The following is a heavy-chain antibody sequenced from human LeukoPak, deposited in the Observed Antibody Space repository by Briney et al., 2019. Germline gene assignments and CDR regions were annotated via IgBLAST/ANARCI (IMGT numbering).Heavy chain of an antibody. Sequence: SETLSLTCAVYGGSYSGYYWSWIRQPPGKGLEWIGEINHSGSTNYNPSLKSRVTISVDTSKNQFSLKLSSVTAANTAVYYCARGSTGPQDAFDIWGQGTMVTVSS. CDR3: ARGSTGPQDAFDI. V-gene: IGHV4-34*01. CDR2: INHSGST. J-gene: IGHJ3*02. CDR1: GGSYSGYY.